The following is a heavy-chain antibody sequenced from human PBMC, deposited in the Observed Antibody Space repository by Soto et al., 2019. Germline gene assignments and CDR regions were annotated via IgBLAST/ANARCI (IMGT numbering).Heavy chain of an antibody. CDR3: ARGPARSGYYTWFYL. CDR1: GGSVSSYY. D-gene: IGHD3-3*01. V-gene: IGHV4-59*02. J-gene: IGHJ5*02. Sequence: PSETLSLTCTVSGGSVSSYYWSWIRQPPGKGLEWIGYIYYSGSTNYNPSLKSRVTISEDTSKNQFSLELNSVTAADTAVYYCARGPARSGYYTWFYLWGQGVLVTVSS. CDR2: IYYSGST.